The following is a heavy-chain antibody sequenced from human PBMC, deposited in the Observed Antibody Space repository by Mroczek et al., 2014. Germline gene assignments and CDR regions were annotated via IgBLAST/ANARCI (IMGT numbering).Heavy chain of an antibody. V-gene: IGHV4-30-4*01. CDR2: IDFTGRT. CDR1: GDSMISSDYH. Sequence: QVQLVQSGPGLVRPSQTLSLTCTVTGDSMISSDYHWNWIRQSPGKGLEWIGHIDFTGRTSYNPSLKSRVTISVDRTKSHFSLSLTLCDSRRHGPFYFCARERLYYMDVWGKGPRSPSP. CDR3: ARERLYYMDV. D-gene: IGHD3-16*01. J-gene: IGHJ6*03.